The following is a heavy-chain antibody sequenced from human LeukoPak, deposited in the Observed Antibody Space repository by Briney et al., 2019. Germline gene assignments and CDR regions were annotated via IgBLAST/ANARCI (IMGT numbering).Heavy chain of an antibody. CDR3: ARDRGGYSSGYYYYYMDV. D-gene: IGHD5-18*01. J-gene: IGHJ6*03. CDR2: INHSGNT. Sequence: SETLSLTCAVYGGSFSGYYWSWIRQPPGKGLEWIGEINHSGNTNSNPSLKSRVTISVDTSKNQFSPKLSSVTAADTAVYYCARDRGGYSSGYYYYYMDVWGKGTTVTVSS. V-gene: IGHV4-34*01. CDR1: GGSFSGYY.